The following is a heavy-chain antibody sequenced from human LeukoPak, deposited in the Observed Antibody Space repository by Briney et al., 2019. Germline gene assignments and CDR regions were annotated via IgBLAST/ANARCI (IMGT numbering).Heavy chain of an antibody. CDR1: GLSFSSYY. CDR3: ARGTTVVTPGRGYFDY. CDR2: INHSGST. D-gene: IGHD4-23*01. J-gene: IGHJ4*02. V-gene: IGHV4-34*01. Sequence: PSETLSLTCAVYGLSFSSYYLSWIRQPPGKGLEWIGEINHSGSTNYNPSLKSRVTISVDTSKNQFSLKLSSVTAADTAVYYCARGTTVVTPGRGYFDYWGQGTLVTVSS.